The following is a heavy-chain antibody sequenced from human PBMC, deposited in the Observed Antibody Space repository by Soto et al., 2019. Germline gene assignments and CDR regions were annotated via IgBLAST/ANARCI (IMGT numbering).Heavy chain of an antibody. CDR2: IYFRGNT. CDR1: GDSISRIDYY. D-gene: IGHD3-22*01. J-gene: IGHJ3*02. Sequence: HSETLSLTCSVSGDSISRIDYYWTWIRQHPEKGLEWIGNIYFRGNTYYSPSLESRLTISVDTSKNQFSLKLTSVTAADTAVYYCAREGGSYDSGGYLIRGGFDTGGQATMLTV. CDR3: AREGGSYDSGGYLIRGGFDT. V-gene: IGHV4-31*03.